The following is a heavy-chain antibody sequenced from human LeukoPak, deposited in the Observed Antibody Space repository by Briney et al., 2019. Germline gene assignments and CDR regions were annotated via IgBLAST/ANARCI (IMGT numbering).Heavy chain of an antibody. V-gene: IGHV3-43*01. D-gene: IGHD4-11*01. Sequence: GGSLRLSCAASGFTFDAYSMHWVRQAPGKGLEWVSVINGDGSVTNYADSVKGRFTISRVNSENSLYLQMNSLTTDDTALYYCVKEHSRGRPNLDYWGQGTLVTVSP. CDR3: VKEHSRGRPNLDY. CDR1: GFTFDAYS. CDR2: INGDGSVT. J-gene: IGHJ4*02.